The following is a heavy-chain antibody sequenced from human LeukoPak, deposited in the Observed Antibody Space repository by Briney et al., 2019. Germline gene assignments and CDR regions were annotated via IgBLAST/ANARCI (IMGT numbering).Heavy chain of an antibody. CDR2: IYPGDSDS. Sequence: GESLKISCKGSGYSFTSYWIGWVRQMPGKGLEWMGIIYPGDSDSRYSPSFQGQVTISADKSISTAHLQWSSLKASDTAMYYCARLYLVRGVITNHFDFWGQGTLVTVSP. D-gene: IGHD3-10*01. V-gene: IGHV5-51*01. J-gene: IGHJ4*02. CDR1: GYSFTSYW. CDR3: ARLYLVRGVITNHFDF.